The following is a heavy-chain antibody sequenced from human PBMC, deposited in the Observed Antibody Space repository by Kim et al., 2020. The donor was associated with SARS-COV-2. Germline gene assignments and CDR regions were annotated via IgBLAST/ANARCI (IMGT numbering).Heavy chain of an antibody. J-gene: IGHJ5*02. V-gene: IGHV1-2*02. CDR1: GYTFTGYY. D-gene: IGHD6-19*01. Sequence: ASVKVSCKASGYTFTGYYMHWVRQAPGQGLEWMGWINPNSGGTNYAQKFQGRVTMTRDTSISTAYMELSRLRSDDTAVYYCARDLGLNNRIAVAGTFRPCHWFDPWGQGTLVTVSS. CDR2: INPNSGGT. CDR3: ARDLGLNNRIAVAGTFRPCHWFDP.